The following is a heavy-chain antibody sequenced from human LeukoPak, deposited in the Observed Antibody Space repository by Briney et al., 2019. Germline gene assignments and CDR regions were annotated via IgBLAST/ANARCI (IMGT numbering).Heavy chain of an antibody. CDR2: IYYSGST. D-gene: IGHD3-3*01. CDR1: GGSISSHY. CDR3: ARAYYDFWSGPYYYYMDV. Sequence: PSETLSLTCTVSGGSISSHYWSWIRQPPGKGLEWIGYIYYSGSTNYNPSLKSRATISVDTSKNQFSLKLSSVTAADTAVYYCARAYYDFWSGPYYYYMDVWGKGTTVTVSS. V-gene: IGHV4-59*11. J-gene: IGHJ6*03.